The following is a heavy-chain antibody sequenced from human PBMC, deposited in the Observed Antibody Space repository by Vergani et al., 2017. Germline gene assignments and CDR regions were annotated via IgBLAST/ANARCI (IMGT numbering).Heavy chain of an antibody. CDR2: IYYSGST. CDR1: GGSISSSSYY. Sequence: QLQLQESGPGLVKPSETLSLTCTVSGGSISSSSYYWGWIRQPPGKGLEWIGGIYYSGSTYYNPSLKSRVTISVDTSKNQFSLKLSSVTAADTAVYYCARDRPEYDFWSGYRRGGWFDPWGQGTLVTVSS. V-gene: IGHV4-39*07. D-gene: IGHD3-3*01. J-gene: IGHJ5*02. CDR3: ARDRPEYDFWSGYRRGGWFDP.